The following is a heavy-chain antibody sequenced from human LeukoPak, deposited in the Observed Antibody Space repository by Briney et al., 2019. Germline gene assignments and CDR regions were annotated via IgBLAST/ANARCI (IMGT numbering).Heavy chain of an antibody. CDR3: AGSSNWLPFDH. CDR2: THASGSF. CDR1: GDSISSDTYY. V-gene: IGHV4-61*02. D-gene: IGHD6-13*01. Sequence: SETLSLTCTVSGDSISSDTYYWSWIRQPAGKGLQWIGRTHASGSFMYNPSLKSRVTISIDTSKSQFSLKLNSVTAADTAVYYCAGSSNWLPFDHWGQGTLVTVSS. J-gene: IGHJ4*02.